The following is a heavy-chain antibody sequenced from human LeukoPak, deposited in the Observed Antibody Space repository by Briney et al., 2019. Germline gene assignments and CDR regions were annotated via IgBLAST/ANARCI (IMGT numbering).Heavy chain of an antibody. J-gene: IGHJ4*02. CDR2: ISSSSSTI. CDR1: GFTISSYS. D-gene: IGHD1-26*01. V-gene: IGHV3-48*01. Sequence: GGSLRLSCAASGFTISSYSMNWVRQAPGKGLEWVSYISSSSSTIYYADSVKGRFTISRDNAKNSLYLQMNSLRAEDTAVYFCARGGSYSLAIGYWGQGTLATVSS. CDR3: ARGGSYSLAIGY.